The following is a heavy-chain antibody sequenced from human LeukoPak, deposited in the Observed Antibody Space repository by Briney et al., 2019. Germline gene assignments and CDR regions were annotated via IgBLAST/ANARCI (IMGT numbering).Heavy chain of an antibody. V-gene: IGHV7-4-1*02. Sequence: ASVKVSCTASGYTFTSYAMNWVRQAPGQGLEWMGWINTNTGNPTYAQGFTGRFVFSLDTSVSTAYLQISSLKAEDTAVYYCARGIQLWPPYYFDYWGQGTLVTVSS. J-gene: IGHJ4*02. CDR2: INTNTGNP. D-gene: IGHD5-18*01. CDR3: ARGIQLWPPYYFDY. CDR1: GYTFTSYA.